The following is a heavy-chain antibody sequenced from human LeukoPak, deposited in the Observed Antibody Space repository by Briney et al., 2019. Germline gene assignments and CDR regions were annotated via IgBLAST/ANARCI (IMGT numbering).Heavy chain of an antibody. CDR2: MNPNRGNT. Sequence: GASVKVSCKASGYTFTSYDINWVRQATGQGLEWMGWMNPNRGNTGYAQKFQGRVTMTRNTSISTAYMELSSLRSEDTAVYYCARKYDFWSGYYAYYYYGMDVWGQGTTVTVSS. J-gene: IGHJ6*02. CDR1: GYTFTSYD. D-gene: IGHD3-3*01. V-gene: IGHV1-8*01. CDR3: ARKYDFWSGYYAYYYYGMDV.